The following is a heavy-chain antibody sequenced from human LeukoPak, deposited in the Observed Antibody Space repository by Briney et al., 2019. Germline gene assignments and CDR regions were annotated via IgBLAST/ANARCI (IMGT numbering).Heavy chain of an antibody. J-gene: IGHJ4*02. D-gene: IGHD3-10*01. CDR1: GGSFSGYY. Sequence: PSETLSLTCAVYGGSFSGYYWSWIRQPPGKGLEWIGEINHSGSTNYNPSLKSRVTISVDTSKNQFSLKLSSVTAADTAVYYCASWDYYGSGSPNWGQGILVTVSS. V-gene: IGHV4-34*01. CDR3: ASWDYYGSGSPN. CDR2: INHSGST.